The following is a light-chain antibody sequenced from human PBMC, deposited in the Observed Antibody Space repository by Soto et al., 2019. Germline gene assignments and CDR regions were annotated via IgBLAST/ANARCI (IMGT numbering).Light chain of an antibody. CDR2: DAS. J-gene: IGKJ1*01. Sequence: EIVLTQSPATRSLYPGERATLSCSASQSVSSYLAWYQQKPGQAPRLLIYDASNRATGIPARFSGSGSGTDFTLTISSLEPEDFAVYYCQQRSNWPWTFGQGTKVEIK. CDR1: QSVSSY. V-gene: IGKV3-11*01. CDR3: QQRSNWPWT.